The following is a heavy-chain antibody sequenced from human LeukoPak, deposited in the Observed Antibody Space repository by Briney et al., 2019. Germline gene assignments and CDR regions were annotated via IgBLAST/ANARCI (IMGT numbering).Heavy chain of an antibody. CDR3: ARGGDAFGYSSSWFDY. CDR2: IYSGGST. D-gene: IGHD6-13*01. V-gene: IGHV3-53*01. J-gene: IGHJ4*02. Sequence: GGSLRLSCAASGFTVSSNYMSWVRQAPGKGLEWVSVIYSGGSTYYADSVKGRFTLSRDNSKNTLYLQMNSLRAEDTAVYYCARGGDAFGYSSSWFDYWGQGTLVTVSS. CDR1: GFTVSSNY.